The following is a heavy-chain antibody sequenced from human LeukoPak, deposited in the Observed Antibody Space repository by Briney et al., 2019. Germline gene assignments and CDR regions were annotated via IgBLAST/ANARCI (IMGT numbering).Heavy chain of an antibody. D-gene: IGHD2-21*02. CDR1: GFTFSSYA. V-gene: IGHV3-23*01. J-gene: IGHJ5*02. CDR2: ISGGGDST. Sequence: GGSLRLSCAASGFTFSSYATSWVRQAPGKGLEWVSGISGGGDSTYYADSVKGRFTISRDNSKSTLYLQMNNLRAEDTAVYYCARRLVTGGTDWFDPWGQGTLVTVSS. CDR3: ARRLVTGGTDWFDP.